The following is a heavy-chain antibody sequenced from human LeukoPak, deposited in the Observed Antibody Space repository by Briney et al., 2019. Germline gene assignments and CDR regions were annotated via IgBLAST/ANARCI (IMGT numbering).Heavy chain of an antibody. Sequence: ETLSLTCTVSGGSIRSGSFYWTWIRQHPGKGLEWVSVIHTGGTTHYADSVKGRFTISKDNSNNTVFLQMNSVRVEDTAVYYCARVWFGYFFQWGQGALVTVSS. V-gene: IGHV3-53*01. CDR1: GGSIRSGSFY. J-gene: IGHJ4*02. D-gene: IGHD3-10*01. CDR3: ARVWFGYFFQ. CDR2: IHTGGTT.